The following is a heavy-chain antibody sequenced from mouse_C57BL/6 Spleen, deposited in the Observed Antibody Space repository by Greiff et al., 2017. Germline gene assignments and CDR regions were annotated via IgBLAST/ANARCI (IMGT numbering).Heavy chain of an antibody. V-gene: IGHV1-18*01. Sequence: EVQLQESGPELVKPGASVKIPCKASGYTFTDYNMDWVKQSHGKSLEWIGDINPNNGGTNYNQKFKGKATLTVDKSSSTAYMELRSLTSEDTAVYYCARKAPQYYGSSYWYFDVWGTGTTGTVSS. CDR1: GYTFTDYN. D-gene: IGHD1-1*01. J-gene: IGHJ1*03. CDR2: INPNNGGT. CDR3: ARKAPQYYGSSYWYFDV.